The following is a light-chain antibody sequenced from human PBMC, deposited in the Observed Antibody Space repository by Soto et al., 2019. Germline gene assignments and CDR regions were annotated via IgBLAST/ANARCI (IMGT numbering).Light chain of an antibody. CDR1: SSDVGSYNF. Sequence: QSVLTHPASVSGSPGQSMTISCTGTSSDVGSYNFVSWYQQLPGKAPKLMIYEVSNRPSGVSNRFSGSKSGNTASLTISGLQAEDEADYYCSSYTTSSNYVFGSGTKVTVL. J-gene: IGLJ1*01. CDR2: EVS. V-gene: IGLV2-14*01. CDR3: SSYTTSSNYV.